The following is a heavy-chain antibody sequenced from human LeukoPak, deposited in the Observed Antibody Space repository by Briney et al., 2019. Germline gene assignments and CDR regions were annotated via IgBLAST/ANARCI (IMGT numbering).Heavy chain of an antibody. J-gene: IGHJ6*04. CDR2: ISYDGSNK. CDR1: GFTFSSYG. Sequence: PGRSLRLSCAASGFTFSSYGMHWVRQAPGKGLEWVAVISYDGSNKYYADSVQGRFTISRDNSKNTLYLQLTSLRAEDTAVYYCAKVPQRQYYDILTGYYPDYYYGMDVWGKGTTVTVSS. V-gene: IGHV3-30*18. D-gene: IGHD3-9*01. CDR3: AKVPQRQYYDILTGYYPDYYYGMDV.